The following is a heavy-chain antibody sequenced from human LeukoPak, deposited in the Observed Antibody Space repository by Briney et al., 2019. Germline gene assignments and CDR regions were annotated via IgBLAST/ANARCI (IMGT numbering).Heavy chain of an antibody. CDR3: ARGVGVYSNYPTYYYYYYMDV. V-gene: IGHV4-34*01. CDR1: GGSFSGYY. CDR2: INHSGST. D-gene: IGHD4-11*01. J-gene: IGHJ6*03. Sequence: PSETLSLTCAFYGGSFSGYYWSWIRQPPGKGLEWIGEINHSGSTNYIPSLKSRVTISADTSKNQFSLKLSSVTAADTAVYYCARGVGVYSNYPTYYYYYYMDVWGKGTTVTVSS.